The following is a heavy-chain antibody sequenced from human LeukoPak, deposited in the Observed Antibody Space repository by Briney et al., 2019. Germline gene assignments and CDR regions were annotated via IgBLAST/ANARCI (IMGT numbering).Heavy chain of an antibody. Sequence: PSETLSLTCADYGGSFRGYYWSWIRQPPGKGLEWIGEINHSGSTNYNPSLKSRVTISVDTSKNQFSLKLSSVTAADTAVYYCARVNSGSSGSYYFDYWGQGTLVTVSS. V-gene: IGHV4-34*01. CDR1: GGSFRGYY. CDR3: ARVNSGSSGSYYFDY. J-gene: IGHJ4*02. CDR2: INHSGST. D-gene: IGHD3-22*01.